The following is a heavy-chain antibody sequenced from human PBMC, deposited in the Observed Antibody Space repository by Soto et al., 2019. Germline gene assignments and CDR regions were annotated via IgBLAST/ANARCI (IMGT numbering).Heavy chain of an antibody. D-gene: IGHD3-10*01. CDR2: INPSGGST. CDR1: GYTFTIYD. J-gene: IGHJ6*02. V-gene: IGHV1-46*03. CDR3: ARTGSGSHGGYGMDV. Sequence: ASVKASCKASGYTFTIYDMHWVRQAPGQGLEWMGIINPSGGSTSYAQKFQGRVTMTRDTSTSTVYMELSSLRSEDTAVYYCARTGSGSHGGYGMDVWGQGTTVTVS.